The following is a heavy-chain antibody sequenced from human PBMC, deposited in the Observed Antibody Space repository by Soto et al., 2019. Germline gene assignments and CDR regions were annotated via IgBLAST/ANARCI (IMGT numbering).Heavy chain of an antibody. CDR1: GFTFSSNV. V-gene: IGHV3-23*01. D-gene: IGHD3-3*01. CDR2: ISGSGDNT. Sequence: GGSLRLSCAASGFTFSSNVMSWVRQAPGKGLEWVSAISGSGDNTYYAESVKGRFSISRDNSKNTLYLQMNSLRAEDTAIYYCAKGAYYDFWSGYSAFDCWGQGTLVTVSS. J-gene: IGHJ4*02. CDR3: AKGAYYDFWSGYSAFDC.